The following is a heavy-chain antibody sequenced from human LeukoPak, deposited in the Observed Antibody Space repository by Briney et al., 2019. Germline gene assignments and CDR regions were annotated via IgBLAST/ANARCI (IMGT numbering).Heavy chain of an antibody. Sequence: PGGSLRLSCAASGFTFSDYYMSWIRQAPGKGLEWVSYISSSSSYTNYADSVKGRFTISRDNAKNSLYLQMNSLRAEDTAVYYCARHENLAGWLMYFDDWGQGTLVTVSS. CDR2: ISSSSSYT. CDR3: ARHENLAGWLMYFDD. V-gene: IGHV3-11*03. J-gene: IGHJ4*02. CDR1: GFTFSDYY. D-gene: IGHD3-22*01.